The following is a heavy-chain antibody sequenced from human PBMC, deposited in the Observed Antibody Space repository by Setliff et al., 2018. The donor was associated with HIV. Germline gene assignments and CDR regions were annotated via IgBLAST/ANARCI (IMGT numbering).Heavy chain of an antibody. J-gene: IGHJ4*02. D-gene: IGHD3-22*01. V-gene: IGHV1-18*01. Sequence: ASVKVSCKASGYVFSNYGISWVRQAPGQGLEWMGWISVHNGNTKSAQNIQGRVTMTTDASTTTAYMELRSLRSDDTAIYYCARLPKPDSSGWGYFDFWGQGTLVTVSS. CDR1: GYVFSNYG. CDR2: ISVHNGNT. CDR3: ARLPKPDSSGWGYFDF.